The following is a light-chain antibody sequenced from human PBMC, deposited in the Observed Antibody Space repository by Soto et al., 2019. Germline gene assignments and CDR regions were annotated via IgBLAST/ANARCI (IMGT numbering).Light chain of an antibody. V-gene: IGLV2-8*01. J-gene: IGLJ2*01. CDR1: SSDVGAYDY. Sequence: QSALTQPPSASGSPGQSVTISCTGTSSDVGAYDYVSWYQQHPGKAPKLMIYEVNKRPSGVPDRFSASKSGNTASLTVSGLQAEDEADYYCSSYAGSNKSIFGGGTQLTVL. CDR2: EVN. CDR3: SSYAGSNKSI.